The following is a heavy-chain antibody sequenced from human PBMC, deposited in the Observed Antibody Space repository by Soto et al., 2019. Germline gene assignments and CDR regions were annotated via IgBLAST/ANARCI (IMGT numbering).Heavy chain of an antibody. CDR3: ARGIGGRMSIAARPDPPVYFDY. Sequence: QVQLQQWGAGLLKPSETLSLTCAVYGGSFSGYYWSWIRQPPGKGLEWIGEINHSGSTNYNPSLKSRVTISVDTSKNQFSLKLSSVTAADTAVYYCARGIGGRMSIAARPDPPVYFDYWGQGTLVTVSS. J-gene: IGHJ4*02. CDR2: INHSGST. CDR1: GGSFSGYY. D-gene: IGHD6-6*01. V-gene: IGHV4-34*01.